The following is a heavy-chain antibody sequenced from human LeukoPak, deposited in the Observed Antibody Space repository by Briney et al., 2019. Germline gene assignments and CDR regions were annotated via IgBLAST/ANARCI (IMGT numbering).Heavy chain of an antibody. D-gene: IGHD3-16*01. CDR3: ASSSGGY. V-gene: IGHV3-23*01. Sequence: ETLSLTCTVSGGSISNYYWSWVRQAPGKGLEWVSAISGSGGSTYYADSVKGRFTISRDNSKNTLYLQMNSLRAEDTAVYYCASSSGGYWGQGTLVTVSS. CDR1: GGSISNYY. CDR2: ISGSGGST. J-gene: IGHJ4*02.